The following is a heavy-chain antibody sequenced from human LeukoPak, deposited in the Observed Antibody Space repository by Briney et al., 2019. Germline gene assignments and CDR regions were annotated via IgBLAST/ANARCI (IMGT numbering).Heavy chain of an antibody. J-gene: IGHJ4*02. CDR3: ARSDYGGNSDYFDY. CDR1: GYTFTDYY. V-gene: IGHV1-46*01. D-gene: IGHD4-23*01. CDR2: INPSGGST. Sequence: ASVKVSCKASGYTFTDYYMHWVRQAPGQGLEWMGIINPSGGSTSYAQKFQGRVTMTRDMSTSTVYMELSSLRSEDTAVYYCARSDYGGNSDYFDYWGQGTLVTVSS.